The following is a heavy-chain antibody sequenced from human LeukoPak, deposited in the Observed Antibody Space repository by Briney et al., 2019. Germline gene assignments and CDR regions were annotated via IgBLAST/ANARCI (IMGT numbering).Heavy chain of an antibody. V-gene: IGHV4-4*07. D-gene: IGHD6-19*01. CDR2: IYTSGGT. J-gene: IGHJ4*02. Sequence: SETLSLTCTVSGGSISSYYWSWIRQPAGKGLEWIGRIYTSGGTNYNTSLKSRVTISVDKSKNQFSLKLSSVTAADTAVYYCATVRGGWYEDYWGQGTLVTVSS. CDR1: GGSISSYY. CDR3: ATVRGGWYEDY.